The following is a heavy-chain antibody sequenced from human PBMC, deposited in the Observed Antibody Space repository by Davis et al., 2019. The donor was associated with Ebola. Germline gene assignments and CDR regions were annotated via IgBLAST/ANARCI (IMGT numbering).Heavy chain of an antibody. Sequence: ASVTVPCKASGYTLTGYYMHWVRQAPRQGLEWMGWINPNSGGTNYAQKFQGWVTMTRDTSISTAYMELSRLRSDDTAVYYCAKRGRGVYYDSSGHYFDYWGQRTLVTVSS. J-gene: IGHJ4*02. V-gene: IGHV1-2*04. D-gene: IGHD3-22*01. CDR2: INPNSGGT. CDR3: AKRGRGVYYDSSGHYFDY. CDR1: GYTLTGYY.